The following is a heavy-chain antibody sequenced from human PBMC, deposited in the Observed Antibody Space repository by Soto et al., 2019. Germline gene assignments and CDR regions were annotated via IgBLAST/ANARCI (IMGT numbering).Heavy chain of an antibody. CDR1: GFTFSTFS. CDR2: IGGSGGSI. CDR3: ARDLAWAFDS. J-gene: IGHJ4*02. D-gene: IGHD1-26*01. Sequence: PGGSLRLSCAASGFTFSTFSMNWVRQAPGKGLEWLSYIGGSGGSISYADSVKGRFTISRDNGKNTLYLQMSSLGDEDTAVYYCARDLAWAFDSWGQGALVTVSS. V-gene: IGHV3-48*02.